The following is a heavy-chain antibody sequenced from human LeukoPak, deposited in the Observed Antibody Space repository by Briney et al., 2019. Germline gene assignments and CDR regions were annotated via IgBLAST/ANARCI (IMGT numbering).Heavy chain of an antibody. Sequence: GASVKVSCKVSGYTLTELSMHWVRQAPGQGLEWMGGIIPIFGTANYAQKFQGRVTITADESTSTAYMELSSLRAEDTAVYYCASVNGDGAEYFQHWGQGTLVTVSS. V-gene: IGHV1-69*13. CDR2: IIPIFGTA. CDR3: ASVNGDGAEYFQH. J-gene: IGHJ1*01. CDR1: GYTLTELS. D-gene: IGHD2-21*01.